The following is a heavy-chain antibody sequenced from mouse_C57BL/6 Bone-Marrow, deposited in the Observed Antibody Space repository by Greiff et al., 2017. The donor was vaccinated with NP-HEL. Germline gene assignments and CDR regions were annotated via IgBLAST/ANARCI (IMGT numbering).Heavy chain of an antibody. CDR1: GYSITSGYY. Sequence: EVQLVESGPGLVKPSQSLSLTCSVTGYSITSGYYWNWIRQFPGNKLEWMGYISYDGSNNYNPSLKNRISITRDTSKNQFFLKLNSVTTEDTATYYCARADYYGSSYGFAYWGQGTLVTVSA. CDR2: ISYDGSN. J-gene: IGHJ3*01. D-gene: IGHD1-1*01. V-gene: IGHV3-6*01. CDR3: ARADYYGSSYGFAY.